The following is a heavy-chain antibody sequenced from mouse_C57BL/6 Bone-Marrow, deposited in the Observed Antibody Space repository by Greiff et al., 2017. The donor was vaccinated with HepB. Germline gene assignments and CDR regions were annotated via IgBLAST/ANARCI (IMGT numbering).Heavy chain of an antibody. CDR3: ARDGAFDY. CDR1: GFTFSDYG. J-gene: IGHJ2*01. CDR2: ISSGSSTI. Sequence: EVKLMESGGGLVKPGGSLKLSCAASGFTFSDYGMHWVRQAPEKGLEWVAYISSGSSTIYYADTVKGRFTISRDNAKNTLFLQMTSLRSEDTAMYYCARDGAFDYWGQGTTLTVSS. D-gene: IGHD2-3*01. V-gene: IGHV5-17*01.